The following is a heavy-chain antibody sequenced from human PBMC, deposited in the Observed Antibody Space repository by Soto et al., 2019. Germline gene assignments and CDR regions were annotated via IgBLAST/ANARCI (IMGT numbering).Heavy chain of an antibody. V-gene: IGHV1-18*04. CDR1: GYTFTSYG. CDR2: ISAYNGNT. CDR3: ARDITMVRGVIFYYYGMDV. J-gene: IGHJ6*02. D-gene: IGHD3-10*01. Sequence: ASVKVSCKASGYTFTSYGISWVRQAPGQGLEWMGWISAYNGNTNYAQKLQGRVTMTTDTSTSTAYMELRSLRSDDTAVYYCARDITMVRGVIFYYYGMDVWGQGTTVTSP.